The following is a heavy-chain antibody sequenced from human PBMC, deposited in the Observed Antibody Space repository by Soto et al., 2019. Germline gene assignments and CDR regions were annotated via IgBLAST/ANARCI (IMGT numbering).Heavy chain of an antibody. CDR3: ARGGGNDPFDS. J-gene: IGHJ4*02. V-gene: IGHV4-30-2*06. CDR2: ISHLENT. Sequence: KSSETLSLTCTVSGGSITYGGFSWSWLRQSPGKGLEWIGYISHLENTYFHPTFKSRLTMSIDRSKNQFSLNLSSVTAADRAVYFCARGGGNDPFDSWGQGVLVTVSS. CDR1: GGSITYGGFS. D-gene: IGHD1-1*01.